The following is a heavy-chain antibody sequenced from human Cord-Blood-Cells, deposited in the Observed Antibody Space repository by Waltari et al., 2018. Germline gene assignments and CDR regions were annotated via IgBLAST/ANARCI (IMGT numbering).Heavy chain of an antibody. CDR3: ARDRVLSSSNSSSWYYYYYYGMDV. J-gene: IGHJ6*02. D-gene: IGHD6-13*01. Sequence: QVQLQESGPGLVKPSETLSLTCTVSGGSVSSGSYYWSWIRQPPGKGLGWIGYIYYSGSTNYNPSLKSRVTISVDTSKNQFSLKLSSVTAADTAVYYCARDRVLSSSNSSSWYYYYYYGMDVWGQGTTVTVSS. CDR1: GGSVSSGSYY. CDR2: IYYSGST. V-gene: IGHV4-61*01.